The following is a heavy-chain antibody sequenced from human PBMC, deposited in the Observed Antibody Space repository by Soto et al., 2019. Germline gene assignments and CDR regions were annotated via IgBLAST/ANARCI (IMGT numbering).Heavy chain of an antibody. J-gene: IGHJ4*02. CDR2: INPFHGKI. V-gene: IGHV1-69*06. Sequence: QVQLVQSGAEMKMPGSSVKVSCKTTGSIFITYGINWVRQAPGQGLEWMGGINPFHGKINNAQIFQDRVTITADKATRTVYLELTDLISNDTAVYYCARETAHRGASGRPLLSENFDSWGQGTLVTVSS. D-gene: IGHD3-10*01. CDR1: GSIFITYG. CDR3: ARETAHRGASGRPLLSENFDS.